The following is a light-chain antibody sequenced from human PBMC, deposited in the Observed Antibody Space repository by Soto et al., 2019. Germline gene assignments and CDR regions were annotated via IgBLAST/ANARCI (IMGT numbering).Light chain of an antibody. CDR1: QDISNY. CDR3: KHSAHLPIT. CDR2: DAS. J-gene: IGKJ5*01. V-gene: IGKV1-33*01. Sequence: KMKQSPSSLSSSVGDRVTITCQASQDISNYLNWYQQKPGKAPKLLIYDASNLETGVPSRFSVTGSGPDTTFTISRLQPEDPPTYYCKHSAHLPITIAQGTRLEIK.